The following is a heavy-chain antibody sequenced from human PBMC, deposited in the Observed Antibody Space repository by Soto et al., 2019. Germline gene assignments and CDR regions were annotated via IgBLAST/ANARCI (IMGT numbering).Heavy chain of an antibody. J-gene: IGHJ3*01. CDR2: INRAGTPI. V-gene: IGHV3-48*02. Sequence: PGGSLRLSCAASGFTFSSYSMNWVRQAPGKGLEWVSYINRAGTPIFYADFVRGRFTISRDNAKNSLYLQMDSLRDEDTATYYCARDREDHNSVWDAFDVWGQGTVVTVSS. D-gene: IGHD1-1*01. CDR1: GFTFSSYS. CDR3: ARDREDHNSVWDAFDV.